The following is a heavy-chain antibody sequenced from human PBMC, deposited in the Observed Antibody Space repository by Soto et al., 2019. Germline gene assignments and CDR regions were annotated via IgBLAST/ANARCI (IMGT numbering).Heavy chain of an antibody. CDR3: ARSVECDFDY. CDR1: GFPFSIYS. D-gene: IGHD6-19*01. CDR2: ITSDTNTI. Sequence: EVQLVESGGGLVQPGVSLSLTCAASGFPFSIYSMNWVRQAPGKGLEWFSYITSDTNTIKYADSVKGRFTISRDNAKKLGYLQMNSLRDEDTAVYFCARSVECDFDYWGQGTGVTVSS. J-gene: IGHJ4*02. V-gene: IGHV3-48*02.